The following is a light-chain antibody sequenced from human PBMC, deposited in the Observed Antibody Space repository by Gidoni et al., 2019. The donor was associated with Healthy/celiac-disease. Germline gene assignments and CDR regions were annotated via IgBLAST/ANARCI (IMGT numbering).Light chain of an antibody. CDR3: QHFGN. J-gene: IGKJ4*01. CDR1: QSISSSQ. V-gene: IGKV3-20*01. Sequence: ELVLTQSPGTLSLSSGQSATLSCRASQSISSSQLAWYQQKPGQAPRPLMYGASSRATGIPDRFSGSGSGTDFTLTISRLEPEDFAVYYCQHFGNFGGGTKVE. CDR2: GAS.